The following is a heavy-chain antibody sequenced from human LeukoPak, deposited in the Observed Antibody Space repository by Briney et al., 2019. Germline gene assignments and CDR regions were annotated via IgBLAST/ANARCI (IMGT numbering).Heavy chain of an antibody. CDR2: IIPIFGTA. CDR1: GGTFSSYA. V-gene: IGHV1-69*05. J-gene: IGHJ4*02. CDR3: ASGVFGQTFDY. Sequence: SVKVSCKAPGGTFSSYAISWVRQAPGQGLEWMGGIIPIFGTANYAQKFQGRVTITTDESTSTAYMELSSLRSEDTAVYYCASGVFGQTFDYWGQGTLVTVSS. D-gene: IGHD3-10*01.